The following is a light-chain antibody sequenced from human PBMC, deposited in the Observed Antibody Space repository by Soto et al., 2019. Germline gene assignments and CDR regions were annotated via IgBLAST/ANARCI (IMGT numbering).Light chain of an antibody. CDR3: QQRHMWPIT. J-gene: IGKJ5*01. CDR2: DAY. Sequence: IVLTQSPGTLSLSPGERATLSCRASQSFRGLLAWYQQKPGQAPRLLIYDAYNRATGIPPRFSGSGSGTDFTLTISSLEPEDSAVYYCQQRHMWPITFGQGTRLEI. V-gene: IGKV3-11*01. CDR1: QSFRGL.